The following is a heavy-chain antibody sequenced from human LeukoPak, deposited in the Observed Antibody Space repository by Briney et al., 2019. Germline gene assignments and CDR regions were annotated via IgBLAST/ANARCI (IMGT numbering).Heavy chain of an antibody. J-gene: IGHJ5*02. V-gene: IGHV1-69*05. CDR3: ASDFLGWFDP. CDR1: GGTFSSYA. Sequence: GASVKVSCKASGGTFSSYAISWVRQTPGQGLEWMGRIIPIFGTANYAQKFQGRVTITTDESTSTAYMELSSLRSEDTAVYYCASDFLGWFDPWGQGTLVTVSS. D-gene: IGHD2/OR15-2a*01. CDR2: IIPIFGTA.